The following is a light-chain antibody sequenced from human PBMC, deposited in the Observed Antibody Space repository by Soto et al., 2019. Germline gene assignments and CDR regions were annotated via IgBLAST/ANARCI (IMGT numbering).Light chain of an antibody. Sequence: EIVLTQSPATLSLSPGERATLSCRASRSVSSSLAWYQQKPGQAPRLLIYDTYNRATGVQARFSGSGSVTDFTLTIRSLQSEDFAVYYCKQYNNWPLTFGGGTKVDIK. CDR1: RSVSSS. CDR2: DTY. CDR3: KQYNNWPLT. V-gene: IGKV3-11*01. J-gene: IGKJ4*01.